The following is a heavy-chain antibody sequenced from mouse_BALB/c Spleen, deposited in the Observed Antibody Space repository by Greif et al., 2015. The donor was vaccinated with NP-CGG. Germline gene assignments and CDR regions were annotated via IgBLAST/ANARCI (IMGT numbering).Heavy chain of an antibody. J-gene: IGHJ2*01. V-gene: IGHV5-4*02. CDR3: ARGYRCFDY. CDR2: ISDGGSYT. CDR1: GFTFSDYY. Sequence: EVQLVESGGGLVKPGGSLKLSCAASGFTFSDYYMYWVRQTPEKRLEWVATISDGGSYTYYPDSVKGRFTISRDNAKNNLYLQMSSLKSEDTAMYYCARGYRCFDYWGQGTTLTVSS.